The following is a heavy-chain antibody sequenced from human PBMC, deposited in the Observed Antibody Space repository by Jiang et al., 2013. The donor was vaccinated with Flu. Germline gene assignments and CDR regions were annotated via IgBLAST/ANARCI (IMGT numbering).Heavy chain of an antibody. CDR3: ARGEIAVAGNYFDY. V-gene: IGHV4-34*01. J-gene: IGHJ4*02. Sequence: LLKPSETLSLTCAVYGGSFSGYYWSWIRQPPGKGLEWIGEINHSGSTNYNPSLKSRVTISVDTSKNQFSLKLSSVTAADTAVYYCARGEIAVAGNYFDYWGQGTLVTVSS. CDR1: GGSFSGYY. CDR2: INHSGST. D-gene: IGHD6-19*01.